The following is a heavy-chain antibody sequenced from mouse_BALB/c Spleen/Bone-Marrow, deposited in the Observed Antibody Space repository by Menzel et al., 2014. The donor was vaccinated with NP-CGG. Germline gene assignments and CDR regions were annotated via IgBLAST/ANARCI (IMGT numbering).Heavy chain of an antibody. J-gene: IGHJ2*01. CDR2: IYPGNVNT. V-gene: IGHV1S56*01. CDR3: ARWPYY. Sequence: VQLQQSGPELVKPGASVRISCKASGYTFTSYYIHWVKQRPGQGLEWIGWIYPGNVNTKYNERFKGKATLTADKSSSTAYMQLSSLTSEDSAVYFCARWPYYWGQGTTLTVSS. CDR1: GYTFTSYY.